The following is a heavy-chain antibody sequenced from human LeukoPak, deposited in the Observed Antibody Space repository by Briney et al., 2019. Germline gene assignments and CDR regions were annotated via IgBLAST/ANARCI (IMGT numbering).Heavy chain of an antibody. V-gene: IGHV5-10-1*01. Sequence: GESLKISCKGVGYSFTSYWIGWVRQMPGKGLEWMGRIDPSDSYTNYSPSFQGHVTISADKSISTAYLQWSSLKASDTAMYYCARTTVTTYDYWGQGTLVTVSS. CDR1: GYSFTSYW. CDR3: ARTTVTTYDY. CDR2: IDPSDSYT. J-gene: IGHJ4*02. D-gene: IGHD4-17*01.